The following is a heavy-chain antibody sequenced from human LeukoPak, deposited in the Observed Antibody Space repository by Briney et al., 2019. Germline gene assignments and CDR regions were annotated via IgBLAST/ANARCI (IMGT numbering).Heavy chain of an antibody. J-gene: IGHJ2*01. D-gene: IGHD1-26*01. V-gene: IGHV3-23*01. CDR2: ISGNGDSA. CDR1: GFTFTNFV. CDR3: AKKSPQETPVGPYWYLAL. Sequence: GGSLRLSCAASGFTFTNFVMSWVRQDPGKGLEWVSSISGNGDSAYYPDFAKGRFSISRDNSKDTLYLQMNSLRAEDTAVYYCAKKSPQETPVGPYWYLALWGRGTLVTDSS.